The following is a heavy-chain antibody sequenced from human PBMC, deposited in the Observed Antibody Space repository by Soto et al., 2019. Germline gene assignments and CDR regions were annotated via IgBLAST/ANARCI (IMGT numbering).Heavy chain of an antibody. Sequence: GASVKVSCKASGYTFTSYGINWVRQAPGRGLEWMGWINPGNGNTKYSQQFQGRVIIDRDTSASTAYMELSSLGPEDTAVYYCARGGYFDSSNYLAYWGLGTLVTVSS. CDR2: INPGNGNT. J-gene: IGHJ4*02. CDR1: GYTFTSYG. V-gene: IGHV1-3*01. CDR3: ARGGYFDSSNYLAY. D-gene: IGHD3-22*01.